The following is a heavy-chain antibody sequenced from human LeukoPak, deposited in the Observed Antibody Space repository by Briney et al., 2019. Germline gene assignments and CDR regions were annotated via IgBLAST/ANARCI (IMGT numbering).Heavy chain of an antibody. Sequence: PSETLSLTCTVSGGSISSYYWSWIRQPPGKGLEWIGYIYYSGSTNYNPSLKSRVTISVDTSKNQCSLKLSSVTAADTAVYYCARFEDYYYYMAVWGKGTTVTVSS. CDR2: IYYSGST. V-gene: IGHV4-59*01. J-gene: IGHJ6*03. CDR1: GGSISSYY. CDR3: ARFEDYYYYMAV. D-gene: IGHD3-9*01.